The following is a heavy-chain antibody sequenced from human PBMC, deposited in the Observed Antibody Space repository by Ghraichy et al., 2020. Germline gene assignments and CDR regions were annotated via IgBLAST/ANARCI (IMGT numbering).Heavy chain of an antibody. Sequence: ASVKVSCKASGYDFPRYAMHWVRQAPGQRPEWMGWVNVAYGNTKYSENFQGRVTITRDTSASTVYMELSSLRSEDMAVYYCARDKDGDFENFDYWGQGTLVTVSS. V-gene: IGHV1-3*01. D-gene: IGHD4-17*01. J-gene: IGHJ4*02. CDR3: ARDKDGDFENFDY. CDR1: GYDFPRYA. CDR2: VNVAYGNT.